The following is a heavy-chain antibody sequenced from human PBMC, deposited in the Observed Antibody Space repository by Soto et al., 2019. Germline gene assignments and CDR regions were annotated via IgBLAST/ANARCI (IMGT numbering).Heavy chain of an antibody. CDR1: GFTFRDYY. V-gene: IGHV3-11*06. D-gene: IGHD6-6*01. J-gene: IGHJ4*02. CDR3: ARDSSITPRPLDY. CDR2: ISSTGSYA. Sequence: GGSLRLSCAASGFTFRDYYMSWIRQAPGKGLEWVSYISSTGSYAKYADSVKGRFTISRDNAKNSLYLQMNSLRAEDTAVYYCARDSSITPRPLDYWGQGTPVTVSS.